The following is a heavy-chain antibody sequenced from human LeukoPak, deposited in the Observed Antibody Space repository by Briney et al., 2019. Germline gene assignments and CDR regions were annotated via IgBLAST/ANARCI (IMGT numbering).Heavy chain of an antibody. Sequence: GGSLRLSCAASGFTFRSYAMNCVRESPGKGLEWVSTISGSGVNTYHADSVKGRFTISRDNSKTTMYLQMNSLSAEDTDVYYCAKDSNGDYPLYFDYWGQGTLVTVSS. J-gene: IGHJ4*02. V-gene: IGHV3-23*01. D-gene: IGHD4-17*01. CDR3: AKDSNGDYPLYFDY. CDR1: GFTFRSYA. CDR2: ISGSGVNT.